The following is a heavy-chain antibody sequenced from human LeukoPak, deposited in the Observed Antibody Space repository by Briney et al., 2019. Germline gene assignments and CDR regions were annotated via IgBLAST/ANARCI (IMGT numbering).Heavy chain of an antibody. CDR1: GGSISSGGYY. CDR3: ASPQGGNSGDY. CDR2: IYHSGST. D-gene: IGHD4-23*01. J-gene: IGHJ4*02. Sequence: PSETLSLTCTVSGGSISSGGYYWSWIRQPPGKGLEWIGYIYHSGSTYYNPSLKSRVTISVDRSKNQFSLKLSSVTAADTAVYYCASPQGGNSGDYWGQGTLVTVSS. V-gene: IGHV4-30-2*01.